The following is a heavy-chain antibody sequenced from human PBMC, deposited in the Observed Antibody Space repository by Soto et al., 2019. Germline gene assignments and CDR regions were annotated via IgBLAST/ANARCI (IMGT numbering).Heavy chain of an antibody. CDR3: AKEGLTAMDV. Sequence: QVQMVESGGGVVQPGRSLRLSCAASGFTFSTYGIHWVRQAPGKGLECVALISYDGSNKKYTDSVKGRFTISRDNSKNTLYLQMNSLSPDDTAVYYCAKEGLTAMDVWGQGITVTVSS. J-gene: IGHJ6*02. CDR1: GFTFSTYG. D-gene: IGHD7-27*01. V-gene: IGHV3-30*18. CDR2: ISYDGSNK.